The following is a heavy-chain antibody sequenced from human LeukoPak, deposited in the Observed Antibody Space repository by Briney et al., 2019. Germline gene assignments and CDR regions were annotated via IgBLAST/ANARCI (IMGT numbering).Heavy chain of an antibody. J-gene: IGHJ4*02. V-gene: IGHV3-30*04. D-gene: IGHD2-15*01. CDR2: ISYDGSNK. CDR3: ARDYCSGGSCYFDY. Sequence: GGSLRLSCAASGFTFSSYAMHWVRQAPGKGLEWVAVISYDGSNKYYADSVKGRFTISRDNSKNSLYLQMNSLRAEDTAVYYCARDYCSGGSCYFDYWGQGTLVTVSS. CDR1: GFTFSSYA.